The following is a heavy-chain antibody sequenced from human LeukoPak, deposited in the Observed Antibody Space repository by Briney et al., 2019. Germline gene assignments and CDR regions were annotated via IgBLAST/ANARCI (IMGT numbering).Heavy chain of an antibody. D-gene: IGHD5-24*01. Sequence: GGSLRLSCAASGFTFDDYAMHWVRQAPGKGLGWVSGISWNSGNIDYAGSVKGRFTISRDNTNNSLYLHMNSLRTEDMALYYCAKEDGAFDIWGQGTMVTVS. J-gene: IGHJ3*02. CDR2: ISWNSGNI. CDR1: GFTFDDYA. CDR3: AKEDGAFDI. V-gene: IGHV3-9*03.